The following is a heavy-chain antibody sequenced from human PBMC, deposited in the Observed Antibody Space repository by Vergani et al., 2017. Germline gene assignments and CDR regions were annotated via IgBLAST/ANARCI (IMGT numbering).Heavy chain of an antibody. J-gene: IGHJ4*02. CDR2: IYYSGST. Sequence: QVQLQESGPGLVKPSETLSLTCTVSGGSISSYYWSWIRQPPGKGLEWIGYIYYSGSTNYNPSLKSLVTISVDTSKNQFSLKLSSVTAADTAVYYCARLDDSSGYYYDWGQGTLVTVSS. D-gene: IGHD3-22*01. CDR3: ARLDDSSGYYYD. V-gene: IGHV4-59*01. CDR1: GGSISSYY.